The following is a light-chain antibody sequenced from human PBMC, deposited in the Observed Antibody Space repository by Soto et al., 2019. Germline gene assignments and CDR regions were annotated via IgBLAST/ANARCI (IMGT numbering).Light chain of an antibody. CDR3: QQASRFPLP. CDR1: QSINSW. CDR2: TSS. Sequence: DIQRTQSPSSVSASVGDTVTITCRASQSINSWLAWYQQKPGNAPKLLIYTSSTLQTGVPSRFSGSGSGTDFTLTISSLQPEDFATYYCQQASRFPLPFGGGTKVEN. J-gene: IGKJ4*01. V-gene: IGKV1D-12*01.